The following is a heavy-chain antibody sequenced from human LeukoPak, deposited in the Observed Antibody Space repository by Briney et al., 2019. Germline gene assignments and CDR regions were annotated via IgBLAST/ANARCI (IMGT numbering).Heavy chain of an antibody. CDR2: INHSGST. Sequence: SETLSLTCAVYGGSFSGYYWSWIRQPPGKGLEWIGEINHSGSTNYNPSLKSRVTISVDTSKNQFSLKLSSVTAADTAVYYCARAYSWIQLWFPSNWFDPWGQGTLDTVSS. V-gene: IGHV4-34*01. D-gene: IGHD5-18*01. CDR1: GGSFSGYY. J-gene: IGHJ5*02. CDR3: ARAYSWIQLWFPSNWFDP.